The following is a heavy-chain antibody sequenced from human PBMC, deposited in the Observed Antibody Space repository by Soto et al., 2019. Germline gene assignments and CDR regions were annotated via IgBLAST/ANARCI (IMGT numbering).Heavy chain of an antibody. CDR3: ARGHRYSSSWYNIYYYYGMDV. J-gene: IGHJ6*02. CDR1: GGSFSGYY. CDR2: INHSGST. V-gene: IGHV4-34*01. D-gene: IGHD6-13*01. Sequence: SETLCLTCAVYGGSFSGYYWSWIRQPPGKGLEWIGEINHSGSTNYNPSLKSRVTISVDTSKNQFSLKLSSVTAADTAVYYCARGHRYSSSWYNIYYYYGMDVWGQGTTVTVSS.